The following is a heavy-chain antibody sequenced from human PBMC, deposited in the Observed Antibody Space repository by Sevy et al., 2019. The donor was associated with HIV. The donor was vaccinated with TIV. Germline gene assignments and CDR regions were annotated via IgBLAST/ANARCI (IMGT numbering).Heavy chain of an antibody. CDR3: AREGYGSGNYPFDY. J-gene: IGHJ4*02. D-gene: IGHD3-10*01. V-gene: IGHV3-21*01. CDR1: GFTFTTYY. Sequence: GGSLRLSCVASGFTFTTYYMHWVRQAPGKGLERVSAITSGGDYMNYADSMKGRITISRDNAKNSLYLQVNSLRAEDTAVYYCAREGYGSGNYPFDYWGRGTLVTVSS. CDR2: ITSGGDYM.